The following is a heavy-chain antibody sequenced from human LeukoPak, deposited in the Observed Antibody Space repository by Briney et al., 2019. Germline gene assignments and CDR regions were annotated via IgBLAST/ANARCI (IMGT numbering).Heavy chain of an antibody. CDR3: ARRRYNSSWFNDAFDI. V-gene: IGHV4-59*01. J-gene: IGHJ3*02. CDR1: GDSISSYY. CDR2: IYYSGST. D-gene: IGHD6-13*01. Sequence: SETLSLTCTVSGDSISSYYWSWIRQPPGKGLEWIGYIYYSGSTNYNFSLKSRVTISLDTSKNQFSLKLNSVTAADTAVYYCARRRYNSSWFNDAFDIWGQGTMVTVSS.